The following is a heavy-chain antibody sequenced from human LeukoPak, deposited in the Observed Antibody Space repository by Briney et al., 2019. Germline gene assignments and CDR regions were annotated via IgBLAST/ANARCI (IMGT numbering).Heavy chain of an antibody. Sequence: SQTLSLTCALSGDSVSSNSAAWNWSRQSPSRGVEWLGRTYYRSKGYNDYGVSVKRRITINPDTSKTKFSLQLNSVTPEDTAVYYCARAPGQWLAYFDYWGQGTLVTVSS. V-gene: IGHV6-1*01. CDR3: ARAPGQWLAYFDY. D-gene: IGHD6-19*01. CDR1: GDSVSSNSAA. J-gene: IGHJ4*02. CDR2: TYYRSKGYN.